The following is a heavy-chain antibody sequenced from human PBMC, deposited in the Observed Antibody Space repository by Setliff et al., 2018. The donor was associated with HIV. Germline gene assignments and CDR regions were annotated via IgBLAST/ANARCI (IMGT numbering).Heavy chain of an antibody. V-gene: IGHV1-2*04. CDR3: ARAAYNFWSGYFDY. CDR1: GYTFTGYY. J-gene: IGHJ4*02. D-gene: IGHD3-3*01. CDR2: INPNSGGT. Sequence: AASVKVSCKASGYTFTGYYMHWVRQAPGQGLEWMGWINPNSGGTNYAQKFQGWVTMTRDTSISTAYMELSRLRSDDTAVYYCARAAYNFWSGYFDYWGQGTLVTVSS.